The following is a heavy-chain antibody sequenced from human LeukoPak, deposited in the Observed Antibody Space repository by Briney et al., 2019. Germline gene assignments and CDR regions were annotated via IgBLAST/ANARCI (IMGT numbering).Heavy chain of an antibody. V-gene: IGHV4-34*01. Sequence: PSETLSLTCAVYGGSFSGYYWSWIRQPPGKGLEWIGEINHSGSTNYNPSLKSRVTISVDTSKNQFSLKLSSVTAADTAVYYCARSSRDSSSWTGDFDYWSQGTLVTVSS. D-gene: IGHD6-13*01. CDR1: GGSFSGYY. CDR2: INHSGST. J-gene: IGHJ4*02. CDR3: ARSSRDSSSWTGDFDY.